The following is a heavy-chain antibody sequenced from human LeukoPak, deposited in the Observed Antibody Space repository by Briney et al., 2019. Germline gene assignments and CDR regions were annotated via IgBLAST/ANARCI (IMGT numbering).Heavy chain of an antibody. CDR1: GFTFSSYA. CDR3: ARDYYDSSAGTGLIDY. J-gene: IGHJ4*02. CDR2: ISYDGSNK. Sequence: PGGSLRLSCAASGFTFSSYAMHWVRQAPGKGLEWVAVISYDGSNKYYADSVKGRFTISRDNSKNTLYLQMNSLRAEDTAVYYCARDYYDSSAGTGLIDYWGQGTLVTVS. V-gene: IGHV3-30-3*01. D-gene: IGHD3-22*01.